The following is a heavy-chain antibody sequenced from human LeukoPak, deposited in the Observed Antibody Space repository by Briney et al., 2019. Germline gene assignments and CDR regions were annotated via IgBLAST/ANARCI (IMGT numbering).Heavy chain of an antibody. CDR2: ISAYNGNT. CDR3: ARLVVDSIAAAGTPFIDY. Sequence: ASVKVSCKASGYTFTSYGISWVRQARGQGLEWMGWISAYNGNTNYAQKLQGGVTMTTDTSTSTAYMELRSLRSDDTAVYYCARLVVDSIAAAGTPFIDYWGQGTLVTVSS. V-gene: IGHV1-18*01. CDR1: GYTFTSYG. D-gene: IGHD6-13*01. J-gene: IGHJ4*02.